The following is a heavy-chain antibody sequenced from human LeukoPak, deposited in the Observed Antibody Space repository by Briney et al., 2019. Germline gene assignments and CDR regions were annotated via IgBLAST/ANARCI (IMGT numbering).Heavy chain of an antibody. CDR1: GGSISSYY. CDR3: ARYGSNNNEGWFDP. Sequence: SSETLSLTCTVSGGSISSYYWSWIRQPAGKGLEWIGRIYTSGSTNYNPSLKSRVTMSVDTSKNQFSLKLSSVTAADTAVYYCARYGSNNNEGWFDPWGQGTLVTVSS. V-gene: IGHV4-4*07. CDR2: IYTSGST. D-gene: IGHD4-11*01. J-gene: IGHJ5*02.